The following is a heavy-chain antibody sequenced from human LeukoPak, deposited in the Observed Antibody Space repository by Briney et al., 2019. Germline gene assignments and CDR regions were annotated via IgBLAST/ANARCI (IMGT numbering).Heavy chain of an antibody. Sequence: GASVKVSCKASGYTFTSYGISWVRQAPGQGLEWMGWISAYNGNTNYAQKFQGRVTMTRDTSISTAYMELSRLRSDDTAVYYCARDQNYYGSGSYHNWFDPWGQGTLVTVSS. CDR1: GYTFTSYG. V-gene: IGHV1-18*01. CDR3: ARDQNYYGSGSYHNWFDP. D-gene: IGHD3-10*01. CDR2: ISAYNGNT. J-gene: IGHJ5*02.